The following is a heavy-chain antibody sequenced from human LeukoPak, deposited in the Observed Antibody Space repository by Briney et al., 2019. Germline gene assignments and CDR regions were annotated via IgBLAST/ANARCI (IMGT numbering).Heavy chain of an antibody. D-gene: IGHD3-22*01. J-gene: IGHJ6*02. Sequence: GSLRLSCAASGFTFSGSAMHWVCQASGKGLEWVGRIRSKANSYATAYAASVKGRFTISRDDSKNTAYLQMNGLKTEDTAVYYCTRPDYYDSSGYYPPVGMDVWGQGTTVTVSS. V-gene: IGHV3-73*01. CDR3: TRPDYYDSSGYYPPVGMDV. CDR1: GFTFSGSA. CDR2: IRSKANSYAT.